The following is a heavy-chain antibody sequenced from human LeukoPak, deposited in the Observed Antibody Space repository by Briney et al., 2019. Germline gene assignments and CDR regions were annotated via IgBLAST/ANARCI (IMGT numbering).Heavy chain of an antibody. CDR3: AREGVDWNHSVYYFDY. D-gene: IGHD1-1*01. Sequence: GASVNVSFKASGYTFTVYYTHGVRQAPGQGREGMGGINPNSGGTNYAQKFQGRVTMTRDTSISTAYMELSRLRSDDTAVYYCAREGVDWNHSVYYFDYWGQGTLVTVSS. CDR1: GYTFTVYY. V-gene: IGHV1-2*02. J-gene: IGHJ4*02. CDR2: INPNSGGT.